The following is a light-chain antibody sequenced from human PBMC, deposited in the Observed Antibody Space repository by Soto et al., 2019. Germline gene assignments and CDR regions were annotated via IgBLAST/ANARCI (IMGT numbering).Light chain of an antibody. Sequence: QSALTQAAAVSGSPGQSITISCTGTSGDIGSYNRVSWYQQHPGKAPKLIIYEVTDRPSGVSSRFSGSKSGNTASLTISGLQAEDEAEYYCSSYTNINTRACVFGTGTKVTVL. CDR3: SSYTNINTRACV. V-gene: IGLV2-14*01. CDR1: SGDIGSYNR. CDR2: EVT. J-gene: IGLJ1*01.